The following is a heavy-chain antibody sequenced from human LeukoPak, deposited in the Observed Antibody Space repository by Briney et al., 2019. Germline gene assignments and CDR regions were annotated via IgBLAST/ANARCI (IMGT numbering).Heavy chain of an antibody. D-gene: IGHD1-26*01. CDR3: ARDNRPISGRRSADGFDI. CDR1: GFTFSDYY. CDR2: ISSSGSTI. V-gene: IGHV3-11*04. Sequence: GGSLRLSCAASGFTFSDYYMSWIRQAPGKGLEWVSYISSSGSTIYYADSVKGRFTISRDNAKNSLYLQMNSLRAEDTAVYYCARDNRPISGRRSADGFDIWGQGTMVTVSS. J-gene: IGHJ3*02.